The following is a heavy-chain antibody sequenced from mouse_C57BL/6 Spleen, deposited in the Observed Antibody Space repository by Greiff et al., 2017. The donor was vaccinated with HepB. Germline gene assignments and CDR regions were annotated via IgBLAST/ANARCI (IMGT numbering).Heavy chain of an antibody. CDR3: ARNFDV. Sequence: VQLQESGPELVKPGASVKISCKASGYAFSSSWMNWVKQRPGKGLEWIGRIYPGDGDTNYNGKFKGKATLTADKASSTAYMQLSSLTSEDSAVYFCARNFDVWGTGTTVTVSS. J-gene: IGHJ1*03. CDR1: GYAFSSSW. V-gene: IGHV1-82*01. CDR2: IYPGDGDT.